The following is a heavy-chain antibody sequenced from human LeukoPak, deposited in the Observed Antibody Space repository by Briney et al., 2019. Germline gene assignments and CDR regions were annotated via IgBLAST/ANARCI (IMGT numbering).Heavy chain of an antibody. D-gene: IGHD3-9*01. CDR1: GYSFTSYW. J-gene: IGHJ4*02. CDR3: ARRMNHDILTGKYYFDY. Sequence: GESLKISCKGSGYSFTSYWIGWVRQMPGKGLEWMGIIYPGDSDTRYSPSFQGQVTMSADKSISTAYLQWSSLKASDSAMYYCARRMNHDILTGKYYFDYWGQGTLVTVSS. CDR2: IYPGDSDT. V-gene: IGHV5-51*01.